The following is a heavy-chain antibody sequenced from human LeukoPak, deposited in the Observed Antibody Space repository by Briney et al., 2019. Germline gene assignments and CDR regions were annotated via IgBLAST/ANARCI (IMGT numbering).Heavy chain of an antibody. D-gene: IGHD4-17*01. J-gene: IGHJ4*02. Sequence: SETLSLTCTVSGYSISSGYYWGWIRQPPGKGLEWIGRIYTSGSTNYNPSLKSRVTMSVDTSKNQFSLKLSSVTAADTAVYYCARQYGDYFDYWGQGTLVTVSS. CDR2: IYTSGST. CDR1: GYSISSGYY. CDR3: ARQYGDYFDY. V-gene: IGHV4-38-2*02.